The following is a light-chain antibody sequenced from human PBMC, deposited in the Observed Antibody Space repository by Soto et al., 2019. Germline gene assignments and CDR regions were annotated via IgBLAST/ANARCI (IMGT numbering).Light chain of an antibody. V-gene: IGKV3-20*01. Sequence: EIVLTQSPGTLSLSPGERATLSCRASQSVSSSYLAWYQQKPGQAPRLLIYGASSRATGIPDRFSGSGSGTDFTLTISRLEPEDFAVYYCQQYGSSTLNFGSENKLDSK. CDR2: GAS. CDR1: QSVSSSY. J-gene: IGKJ4*01. CDR3: QQYGSSTLN.